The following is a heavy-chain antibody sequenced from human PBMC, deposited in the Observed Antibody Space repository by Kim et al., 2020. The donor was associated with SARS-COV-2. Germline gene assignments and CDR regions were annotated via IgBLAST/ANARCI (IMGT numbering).Heavy chain of an antibody. CDR2: IYPGDSDV. D-gene: IGHD3-22*01. J-gene: IGHJ4*02. CDR1: GYVFTNYW. V-gene: IGHV5-51*01. Sequence: GESLKISCKTSGYVFTNYWIGWVRQMPGKGLEWMGIIYPGDSDVRYRPSFQGQVTISVDKSITTAYLQWSTLEASDTATYYCARIHYDTSGYAPYYFAFWGPGTLLTVSS. CDR3: ARIHYDTSGYAPYYFAF.